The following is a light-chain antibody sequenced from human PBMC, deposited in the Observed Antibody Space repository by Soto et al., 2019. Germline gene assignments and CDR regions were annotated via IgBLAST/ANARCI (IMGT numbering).Light chain of an antibody. CDR2: EVT. Sequence: QSALTQPASVSGSPGQSITISCTGTSSDVGSHNFVSWYQQRPGKAPKLMIFEVTKRPSGVSSRFSASKSGNTASLTISGVQAEDEADYYCCSYAASYTLVFGGGTKLTVL. CDR3: CSYAASYTLV. CDR1: SSDVGSHNF. V-gene: IGLV2-23*02. J-gene: IGLJ2*01.